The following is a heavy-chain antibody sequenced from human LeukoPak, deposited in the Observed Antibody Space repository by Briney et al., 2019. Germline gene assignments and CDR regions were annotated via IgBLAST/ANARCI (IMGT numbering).Heavy chain of an antibody. V-gene: IGHV1-2*02. CDR2: INPNSGGT. CDR1: GYTFTGYY. CDR3: ARDPHDYVRYYYYMDV. Sequence: ASVKVSFKASGYTFTGYYMHWVRQAPGQGLERMGWINPNSGGTNYAQKFQGRVTMTRDTSISTAYMELSRLRSDDTAVYYCARDPHDYVRYYYYMDVWGKGTTVTISS. D-gene: IGHD3-16*01. J-gene: IGHJ6*03.